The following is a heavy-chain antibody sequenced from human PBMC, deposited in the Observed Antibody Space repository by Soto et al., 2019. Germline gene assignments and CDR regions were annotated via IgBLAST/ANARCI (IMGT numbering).Heavy chain of an antibody. CDR1: GFTFSSYA. V-gene: IGHV3-30-3*01. J-gene: IGHJ4*02. Sequence: GGSLRLSCSASGFTFSSYAMHWVRQAPGKGLEWVAVISYDGSNKYYADSVKGRFTISRDNSKNTLYLQMNSLRAEDTAVYYCARDPSYYYDSSGFEGPGFDYWGQGTLVTVSS. CDR2: ISYDGSNK. D-gene: IGHD3-22*01. CDR3: ARDPSYYYDSSGFEGPGFDY.